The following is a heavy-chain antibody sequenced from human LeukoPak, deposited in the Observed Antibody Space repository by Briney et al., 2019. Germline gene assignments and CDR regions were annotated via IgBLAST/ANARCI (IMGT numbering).Heavy chain of an antibody. V-gene: IGHV1-2*02. CDR1: GYTFTSYY. CDR2: INPNSGGT. CDR3: ARVKVTAIRGWFDP. D-gene: IGHD2-21*02. Sequence: ASVKVSCKASGYTFTSYYMHWVRQAPGQGLEWMGWINPNSGGTNYAQKFQGRVTMTRDTSISTAYMELSRLRSDDTAVYYCARVKVTAIRGWFDPWGQGTLVTVSS. J-gene: IGHJ5*02.